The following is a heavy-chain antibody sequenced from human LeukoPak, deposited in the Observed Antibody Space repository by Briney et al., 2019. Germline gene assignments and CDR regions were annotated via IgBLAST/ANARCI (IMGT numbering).Heavy chain of an antibody. D-gene: IGHD3-22*01. CDR1: GGSISSYH. J-gene: IGHJ4*02. CDR3: ARTLYYYDSNPPGYYFDY. V-gene: IGHV4-59*01. Sequence: KPSETLSLTCTVSGGSISSYHWSWIRQPPGKGLEWIGYIYYSGSTNYNPSLKSRVTISVDTSKNQFSLKLSSVTAADTAVYYCARTLYYYDSNPPGYYFDYWGQGTLVTVSS. CDR2: IYYSGST.